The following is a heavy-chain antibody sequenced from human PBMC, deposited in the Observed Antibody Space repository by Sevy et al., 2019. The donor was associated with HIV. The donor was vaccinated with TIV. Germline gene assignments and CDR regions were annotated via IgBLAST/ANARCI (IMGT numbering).Heavy chain of an antibody. CDR1: GGSISSSSYY. CDR3: ARRTYGDYVGYYDY. V-gene: IGHV4-39*01. D-gene: IGHD3-16*01. Sequence: SETLSLTCTVSGGSISSSSYYWDWIRQPPGKGLEWIGTIYYSGNTYYNPSLKSRVTISVDTSRNQFSLRLSSATAADPAVYYCARRTYGDYVGYYDYWGQGTLVTVSS. J-gene: IGHJ4*02. CDR2: IYYSGNT.